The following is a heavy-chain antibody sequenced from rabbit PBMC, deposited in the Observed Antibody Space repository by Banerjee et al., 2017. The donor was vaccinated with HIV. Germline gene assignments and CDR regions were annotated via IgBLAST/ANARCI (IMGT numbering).Heavy chain of an antibody. D-gene: IGHD2-1*01. CDR3: ATNYGGGDYPYLTFNL. J-gene: IGHJ4*01. CDR2: IYNGDGST. Sequence: QQQLVESGGDLVKPGASLTLTCTASGFSFSSSYWICWVRQAPGKGPEWIACIYNGDGSTYYASWAKGRFTISKTSSTTVTLQMTSLTAADTATYFCATNYGGGDYPYLTFNLWGPGTLVTVS. CDR1: GFSFSSSYW. V-gene: IGHV1S45*01.